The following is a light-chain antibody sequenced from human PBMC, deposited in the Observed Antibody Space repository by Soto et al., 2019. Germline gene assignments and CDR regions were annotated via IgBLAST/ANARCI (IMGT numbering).Light chain of an antibody. V-gene: IGLV2-14*03. J-gene: IGLJ2*01. CDR1: SSDVGTYNY. CDR2: DVS. Sequence: QSALTQPASVSGSPGQSITISCTGTSSDVGTYNYVSLYQQHPGKAPKVMIYDVSNRPSGVSNRFSGSKSGNTASLTISGLQAEDEGDYYCSSYTGSSTSVIFGGGTKLTLL. CDR3: SSYTGSSTSVI.